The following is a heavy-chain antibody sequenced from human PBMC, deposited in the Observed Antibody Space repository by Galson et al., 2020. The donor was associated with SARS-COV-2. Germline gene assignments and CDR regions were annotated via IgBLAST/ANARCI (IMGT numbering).Heavy chain of an antibody. D-gene: IGHD3-22*01. Sequence: ETSETLSLTCTVSGGSMSGFYWSSIRQPPGKGLEWIAYIYYSGRINYNPSLKSRVTISVDTSKKQFSLQLSSVTAADTAVYYCARADTSGHPQFDYWGQGTLVTVSS. V-gene: IGHV4-59*01. CDR3: ARADTSGHPQFDY. CDR2: IYYSGRI. CDR1: GGSMSGFY. J-gene: IGHJ4*02.